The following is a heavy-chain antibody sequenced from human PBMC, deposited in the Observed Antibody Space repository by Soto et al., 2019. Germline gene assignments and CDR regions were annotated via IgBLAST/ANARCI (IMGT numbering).Heavy chain of an antibody. J-gene: IGHJ6*02. Sequence: SETLSLTCTVSGGSVSSGSYYWSWIRQPPGKGLEWIGYIYYSGSTYYNPSLKSRVTISVDTSKNQFSLKLSSVTAADTAVYYCARDKSNEYYDILTGYYRLTTYGMDVWGQGTTVTVSS. D-gene: IGHD3-9*01. CDR1: GGSVSSGSYY. CDR2: IYYSGST. V-gene: IGHV4-30-4*08. CDR3: ARDKSNEYYDILTGYYRLTTYGMDV.